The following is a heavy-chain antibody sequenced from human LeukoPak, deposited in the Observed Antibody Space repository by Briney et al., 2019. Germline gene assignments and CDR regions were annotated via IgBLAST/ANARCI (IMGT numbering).Heavy chain of an antibody. Sequence: PGGSLRLSCAASGFTFSSHAMSWVRQAPGKGLQWVSAISGSGGSTYYADSVKGRFIISRDNSKNTLYLQMNSLRAEDTAVYYCAKVAARPSGAFDAFDIWGQGTMVTVSS. CDR3: AKVAARPSGAFDAFDI. V-gene: IGHV3-23*01. CDR2: ISGSGGST. CDR1: GFTFSSHA. D-gene: IGHD6-6*01. J-gene: IGHJ3*02.